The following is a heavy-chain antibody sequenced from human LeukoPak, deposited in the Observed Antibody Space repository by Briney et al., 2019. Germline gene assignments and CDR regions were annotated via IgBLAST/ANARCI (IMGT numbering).Heavy chain of an antibody. V-gene: IGHV1-2*04. CDR2: INPNSGGT. J-gene: IGHJ3*02. D-gene: IGHD3-10*01. CDR3: ARGRGSGIGYAFDI. Sequence: ASVKVSCKASGYTFTGYYMHWVQQAPGQGLEWMGWINPNSGGTNYAQKFQGWVTMTRDTSISTAYMELSRLRSDDTAVYYCARGRGSGIGYAFDIWGQGTMVTVSS. CDR1: GYTFTGYY.